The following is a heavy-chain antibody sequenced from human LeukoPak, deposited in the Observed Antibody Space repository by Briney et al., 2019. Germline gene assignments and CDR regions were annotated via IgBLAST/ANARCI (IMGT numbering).Heavy chain of an antibody. CDR3: ARGDLVSTFPYYFDY. J-gene: IGHJ4*02. Sequence: ASVKVSCKASGYTFTSYYMHWVRQAPGQGLEWMGIINPSGGSTSYAQKFQGRVTMTRDTSTSTVYVELSSLRSEDTAVYYCARGDLVSTFPYYFDYWGQGTLVTVSS. V-gene: IGHV1-46*01. CDR2: INPSGGST. CDR1: GYTFTSYY. D-gene: IGHD2-21*02.